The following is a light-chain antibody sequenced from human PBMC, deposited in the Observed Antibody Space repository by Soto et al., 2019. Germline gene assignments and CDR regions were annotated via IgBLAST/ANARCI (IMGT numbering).Light chain of an antibody. V-gene: IGKV3-20*01. CDR2: GAS. CDR3: QQYGSSPFT. J-gene: IGKJ5*01. Sequence: EIVLTPSPRTLSLSPGERATLSCRASQSVSSSYLAWYQQKPGQAPRLLIYGASSRATGIPDRFSGSGSGTDITLTISRLEPEDFAVYYCQQYGSSPFTFGQGTRLEIK. CDR1: QSVSSSY.